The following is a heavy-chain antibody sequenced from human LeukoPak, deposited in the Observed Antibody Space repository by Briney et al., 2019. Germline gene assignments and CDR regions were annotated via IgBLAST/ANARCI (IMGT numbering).Heavy chain of an antibody. CDR3: ARGVLEWLSRNYYMDV. V-gene: IGHV1-69*05. D-gene: IGHD3-3*01. CDR2: IIPIFGTA. CDR1: GGTFSSYA. Sequence: SVKVSCKASGGTFSSYAISWVRQAPGQGLEWMGGIIPIFGTANYAQKFQGRVTITTDESTSTAYMELSSLRSEDTAVYYCARGVLEWLSRNYYMDVWGKGTTVSVSS. J-gene: IGHJ6*03.